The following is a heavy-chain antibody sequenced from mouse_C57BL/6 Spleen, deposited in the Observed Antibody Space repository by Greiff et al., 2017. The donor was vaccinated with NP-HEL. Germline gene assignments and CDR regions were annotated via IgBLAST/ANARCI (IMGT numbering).Heavy chain of an antibody. CDR2: IHPNSGST. CDR3: AREGQLGRYFDV. CDR1: GYTFTSYW. J-gene: IGHJ1*03. D-gene: IGHD4-1*02. V-gene: IGHV1-64*01. Sequence: QVQLQQPGAELVKPGASVKLSCKASGYTFTSYWMHWVKQRPGQGLEWIGMIHPNSGSTNYNEKFKSKATLTVDKSSSTAYMQLSSLTSEDSAVYYCAREGQLGRYFDVWGTGTTVTVSS.